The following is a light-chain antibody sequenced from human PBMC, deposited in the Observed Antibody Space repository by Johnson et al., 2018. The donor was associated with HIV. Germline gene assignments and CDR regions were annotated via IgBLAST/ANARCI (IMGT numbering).Light chain of an antibody. Sequence: QSVLTQPPSVSAAPGQKVTISCSGSSCDIGNNYVSWYQQLPGTAPKLLIYDNNKRPSGIPDRFSGSKSGTSATLGITGLQTGDEADYYCGTWDSSLSDFFGTGTKVTVL. CDR2: DNN. V-gene: IGLV1-51*01. CDR3: GTWDSSLSDF. CDR1: SCDIGNNY. J-gene: IGLJ1*01.